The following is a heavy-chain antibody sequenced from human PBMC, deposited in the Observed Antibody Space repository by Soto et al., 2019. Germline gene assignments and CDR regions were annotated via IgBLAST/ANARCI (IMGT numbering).Heavy chain of an antibody. CDR2: IWTSGST. Sequence: EVQLVESGGGLIQPGGSLRLSCEASGFTFSSNDMNWVRQAPGKGLEWVSLIWTSGSTAYADSVKGRFTISRANSKSALYLHMSSLRAEDTAVYYCATRPLLRGAPWGQGTMVTVSS. D-gene: IGHD3-16*01. V-gene: IGHV3-53*01. J-gene: IGHJ3*01. CDR3: ATRPLLRGAP. CDR1: GFTFSSND.